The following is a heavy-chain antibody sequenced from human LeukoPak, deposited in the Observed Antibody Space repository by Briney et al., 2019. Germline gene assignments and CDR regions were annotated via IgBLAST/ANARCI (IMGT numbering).Heavy chain of an antibody. CDR1: GYIFTNYY. Sequence: GASVKVSCKASGYIFTNYYMHWVRQAPGQGLERMGIINPSGGSTGYAQKFQGRVTMTRDTSTSTVYMELSSLRSEDTAVYYCARASRAGGFDYWGQGTLVTVSS. J-gene: IGHJ4*02. V-gene: IGHV1-46*01. D-gene: IGHD6-13*01. CDR3: ARASRAGGFDY. CDR2: INPSGGST.